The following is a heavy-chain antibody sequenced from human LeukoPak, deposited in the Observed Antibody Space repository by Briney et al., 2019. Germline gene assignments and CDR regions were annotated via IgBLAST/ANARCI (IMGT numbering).Heavy chain of an antibody. CDR1: GYTFTAYY. V-gene: IGHV1-2*02. CDR2: INPNSGGT. CDR3: ARGADQEFDF. J-gene: IGHJ4*02. Sequence: ASVKVSCKASGYTFTAYYIHWVRQAPGQGLEWMGWINPNSGGTNYALKFRGRVTMTRDTSTSTLYMGLSSLRSEDTATYFCARGADQEFDFWGQGTLVTVSS.